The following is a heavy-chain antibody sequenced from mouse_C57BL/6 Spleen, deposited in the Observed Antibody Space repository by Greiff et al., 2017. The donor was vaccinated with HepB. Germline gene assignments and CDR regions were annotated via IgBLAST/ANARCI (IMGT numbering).Heavy chain of an antibody. J-gene: IGHJ4*01. Sequence: QVQLQQSGPGLVQPSQSLSITCTVSGFSLTSYGVHWVRQSPGKGLEWLGVIWRGGSTDYNAAFMSRLSITKDNSKSQVFFKMNSLQADDTAIYYCAKVDYDGYYAMDYWGQGTSVTVSS. CDR3: AKVDYDGYYAMDY. CDR2: IWRGGST. D-gene: IGHD2-4*01. V-gene: IGHV2-5*01. CDR1: GFSLTSYG.